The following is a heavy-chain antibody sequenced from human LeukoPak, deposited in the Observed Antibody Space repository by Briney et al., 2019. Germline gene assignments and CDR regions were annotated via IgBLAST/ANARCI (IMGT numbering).Heavy chain of an antibody. V-gene: IGHV4-59*01. J-gene: IGHJ4*02. Sequence: SETLSLTCTVSGGSISSYYWSWLRQPPERGLEWIGNIYYSGSTNYNPSLKSRVTISVDPSKNQFSLKLTSVTAADTAVYYCARGGSYYGYWGQGTLVTVSS. CDR2: IYYSGST. CDR1: GGSISSYY. CDR3: ARGGSYYGY.